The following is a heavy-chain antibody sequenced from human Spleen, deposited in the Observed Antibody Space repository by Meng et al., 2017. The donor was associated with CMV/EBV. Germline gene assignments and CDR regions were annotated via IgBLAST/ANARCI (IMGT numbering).Heavy chain of an antibody. CDR2: ISYDGTNK. CDR1: GFTFSIFSNYV. Sequence: GGSLRLSCAASGFTFSIFSNYVVYWVRQAPGKGLEWVTIISYDGTNKYCSDSVKGRFTISRDNSKNTLYLQMNSLRAEDTAVYYCARERRVLTHYYGMDVWGQGTTVTVSS. CDR3: ARERRVLTHYYGMDV. J-gene: IGHJ6*02. V-gene: IGHV3-30*04. D-gene: IGHD6-19*01.